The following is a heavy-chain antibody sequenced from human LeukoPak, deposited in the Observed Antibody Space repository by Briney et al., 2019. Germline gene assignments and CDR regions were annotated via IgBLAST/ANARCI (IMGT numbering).Heavy chain of an antibody. D-gene: IGHD3-10*01. CDR1: GFTFSSYA. CDR2: ISGSGGST. V-gene: IGHV3-23*01. Sequence: GGSLRLSCAASGFTFSSYAMSWVRQAPGKGLEWVSAISGSGGSTYYADSVKGRFTISRDNTKNTLYLQMNSLRAEDTAVYYCAKLKGYYYGSGSYPDYWGQGTLVTVSS. J-gene: IGHJ4*02. CDR3: AKLKGYYYGSGSYPDY.